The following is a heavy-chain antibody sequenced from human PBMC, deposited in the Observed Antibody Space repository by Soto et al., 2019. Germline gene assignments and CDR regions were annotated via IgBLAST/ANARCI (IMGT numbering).Heavy chain of an antibody. CDR3: VGGQYYFDY. V-gene: IGHV3-30*03. J-gene: IGHJ4*02. CDR1: GFPFTSYG. CDR2: ISYDGSDK. Sequence: QVQLVESGGGVVQPGRSLSLSCAASGFPFTSYGMHWVREGPDKGLEWVAIISYDGSDKYYADSVKGRFTISRDNSKNTLYLHMNSLRPEDTALYYCVGGQYYFDYRGQGTLVIVSS. D-gene: IGHD3-10*01.